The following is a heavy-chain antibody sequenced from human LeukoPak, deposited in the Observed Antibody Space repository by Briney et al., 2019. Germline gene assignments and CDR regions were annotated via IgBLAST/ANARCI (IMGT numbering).Heavy chain of an antibody. Sequence: ASVKVSCKVSGYTLTELSMHWVRQAPGKGLEWMGGFDPEDGETIYAQKFQGRVTMTEDTSTDTAYMELSSLRSEDTAVYYCARVRYDFWSGYYPGAYDAFDIWGQGTMVTVSS. CDR3: ARVRYDFWSGYYPGAYDAFDI. CDR1: GYTLTELS. J-gene: IGHJ3*02. V-gene: IGHV1-24*01. CDR2: FDPEDGET. D-gene: IGHD3-3*01.